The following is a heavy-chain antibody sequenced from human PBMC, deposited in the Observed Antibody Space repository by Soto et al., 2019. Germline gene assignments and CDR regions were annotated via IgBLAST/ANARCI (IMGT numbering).Heavy chain of an antibody. V-gene: IGHV1-18*01. Sequence: ASVKVSCKASGYTFTSYGISWVRQAPGQGLEWMGWISAYNGNTNYAQKLQGRVTMTTDTSTSTAYMELRSLRSDDTAVYYCARDQVRFLEWLLPYYYYYMDVWGKGTTVTVSS. CDR2: ISAYNGNT. J-gene: IGHJ6*03. D-gene: IGHD3-3*01. CDR3: ARDQVRFLEWLLPYYYYYMDV. CDR1: GYTFTSYG.